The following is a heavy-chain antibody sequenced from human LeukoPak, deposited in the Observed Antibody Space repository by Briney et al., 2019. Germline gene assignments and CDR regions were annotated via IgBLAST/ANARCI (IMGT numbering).Heavy chain of an antibody. D-gene: IGHD3-3*01. CDR3: ARGRGYDFWIGYWWYVDN. V-gene: IGHV4-34*01. J-gene: IGHJ4*02. CDR1: GGSFSGYY. Sequence: SETLSLTCAVYGGSFSGYYWSGIRQPPGKGLEWIGEINHSGSTNYNPSLKSRVTISVDTSKNQFSLKLSSVTAADTAVYYCARGRGYDFWIGYWWYVDNWGQGTLVTVSS. CDR2: INHSGST.